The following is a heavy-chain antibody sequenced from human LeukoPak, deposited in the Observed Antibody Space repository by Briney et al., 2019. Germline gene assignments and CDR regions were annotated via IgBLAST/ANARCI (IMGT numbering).Heavy chain of an antibody. J-gene: IGHJ4*02. Sequence: GESLKISCEGSGYSLTTYWIAWVRQMPGKGLEWMGIIYFGDSDTRYSPSFQGQVIISADKSISTAYLQWSSLKASDTAMYYCSRRADYGGNSVFGYWGQGTLVTVSS. CDR1: GYSLTTYW. CDR2: IYFGDSDT. CDR3: SRRADYGGNSVFGY. D-gene: IGHD4-23*01. V-gene: IGHV5-51*01.